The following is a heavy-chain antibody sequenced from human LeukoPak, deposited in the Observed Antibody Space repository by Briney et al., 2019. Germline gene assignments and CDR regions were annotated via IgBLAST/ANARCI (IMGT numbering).Heavy chain of an antibody. Sequence: PGGSLRLSCVVSGFTVSSNYMSWFRQAPGKGLEWVSVIYSGGSTYYADSVKGRFTISRDNSKNTLYLQMNSLRAEDTAVYYCAKVGFSEMEWLLYSDHWGQGTLVTVSS. CDR1: GFTVSSNY. J-gene: IGHJ4*02. CDR3: AKVGFSEMEWLLYSDH. CDR2: IYSGGST. V-gene: IGHV3-66*01. D-gene: IGHD3-3*01.